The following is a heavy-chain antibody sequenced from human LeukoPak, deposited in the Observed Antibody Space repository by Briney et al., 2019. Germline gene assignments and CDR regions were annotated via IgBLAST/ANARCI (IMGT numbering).Heavy chain of an antibody. CDR2: ISGNSAYI. V-gene: IGHV3-21*01. Sequence: GGSLRLSCVASGFSFSDYSVTWVRQAPGKGLKWVSSISGNSAYILDADSVKGRFTISRDNTRNLVYLRMNSLRAEDTAVYYCASGITIFGVALDYWGQGTLVTVSS. D-gene: IGHD3-3*01. J-gene: IGHJ4*02. CDR3: ASGITIFGVALDY. CDR1: GFSFSDYS.